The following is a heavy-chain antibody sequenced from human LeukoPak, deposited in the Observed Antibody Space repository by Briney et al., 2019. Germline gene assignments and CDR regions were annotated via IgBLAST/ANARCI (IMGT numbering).Heavy chain of an antibody. V-gene: IGHV4-4*02. CDR1: GGSISSSNW. CDR3: ARRVGCSGGSCSYFDY. Sequence: PSETLSLTCAVSGGSISSSNWWSWVRQPPGKGLEWIGEIYHSGSTNYNPSLKSRVTISVDKSKNQFSLKLSSVTAADTAVYYCARRVGCSGGSCSYFDYWGQGTLVTVSS. J-gene: IGHJ4*02. D-gene: IGHD2-15*01. CDR2: IYHSGST.